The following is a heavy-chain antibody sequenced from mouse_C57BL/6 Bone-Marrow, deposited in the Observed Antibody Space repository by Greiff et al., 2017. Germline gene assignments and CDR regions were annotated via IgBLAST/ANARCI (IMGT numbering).Heavy chain of an antibody. J-gene: IGHJ4*01. CDR2: IDPSDSYT. CDR3: ARDYSPYYYAMDY. D-gene: IGHD2-12*01. Sequence: QVQLQQPGAELVKPGASVKLSCKASGYTFTSYWMQWVKQRPGQGLVWIGQIDPSDSYTNYNQKFKGKATLTVDTSSSTAYMQLSSLTSDDSAVYYCARDYSPYYYAMDYWGQGTSVTGSS. CDR1: GYTFTSYW. V-gene: IGHV1-50*01.